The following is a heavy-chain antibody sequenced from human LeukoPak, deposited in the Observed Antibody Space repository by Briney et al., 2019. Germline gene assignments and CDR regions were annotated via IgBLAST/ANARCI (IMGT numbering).Heavy chain of an antibody. CDR3: ARGYDYGDYVGDFDY. CDR2: ITTYNGNT. Sequence: ASVKVSYKASGYTFNSYPISWMRQAPGQGLEWMGWITTYNGNTNYAQKLQGRVTMTTDTSTSTAYMDLRGLRSDDTAVYYCARGYDYGDYVGDFDYWGQGTLVTVSS. V-gene: IGHV1-18*01. J-gene: IGHJ4*02. D-gene: IGHD4-17*01. CDR1: GYTFNSYP.